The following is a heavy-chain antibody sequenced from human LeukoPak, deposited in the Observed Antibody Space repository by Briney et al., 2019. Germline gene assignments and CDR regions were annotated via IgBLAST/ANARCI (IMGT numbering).Heavy chain of an antibody. CDR3: ARVSMVRNNRFDP. Sequence: SVKVSCKASGGTFSSYAISWVRQAPGQGLEWMGRIIPILGIANYAQKFQGRVTITADKSTSTAYMELSSLRSEDTAVYYCARVSMVRNNRFDPWGQGTLVTVSS. CDR1: GGTFSSYA. V-gene: IGHV1-69*04. CDR2: IIPILGIA. D-gene: IGHD3-10*01. J-gene: IGHJ5*02.